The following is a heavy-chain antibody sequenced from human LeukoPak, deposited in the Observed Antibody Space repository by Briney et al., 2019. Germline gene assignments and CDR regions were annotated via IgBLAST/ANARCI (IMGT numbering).Heavy chain of an antibody. J-gene: IGHJ4*02. CDR1: GFTFSSYA. D-gene: IGHD3-10*01. V-gene: IGHV3-23*01. Sequence: GGSLRLSCAASGFTFSSYAMSWVRQAPGKGLEWVSAISGSGGSTYYADSVKGRFTITRDNSKNTLYLQMNSLRAEDTAVYYCAKDPTMVRGPTFDYWGQGTLVTVSS. CDR3: AKDPTMVRGPTFDY. CDR2: ISGSGGST.